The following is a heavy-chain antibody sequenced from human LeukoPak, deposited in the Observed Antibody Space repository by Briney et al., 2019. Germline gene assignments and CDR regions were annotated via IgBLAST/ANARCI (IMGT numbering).Heavy chain of an antibody. CDR3: ARDNAEVDYFSSGRRYYYYYMDV. D-gene: IGHD3-3*01. Sequence: PGGSLRLSCAASGFTFSSYWMSWVRQAPGKGLEWVANIKEDGSEKYYVDSVKGRFTISRDNAKNSLYLQMNSLRPEDTAVYYCARDNAEVDYFSSGRRYYYYYMDVWGKGTTVTVS. CDR1: GFTFSSYW. V-gene: IGHV3-7*01. CDR2: IKEDGSEK. J-gene: IGHJ6*03.